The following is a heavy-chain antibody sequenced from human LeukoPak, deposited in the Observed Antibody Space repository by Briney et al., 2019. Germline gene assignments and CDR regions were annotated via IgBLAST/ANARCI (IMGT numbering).Heavy chain of an antibody. Sequence: GASVKVPCRASGYTFTGYYMHWVRQAPGQGLEWMGWINPNSGGTNYAQKFQGRVTMTRDTSISTAYMELSRLRSDDTAVYYCARDPTPTMVRGVISPNLDYWGQGTLVTVSS. CDR1: GYTFTGYY. D-gene: IGHD3-10*01. V-gene: IGHV1-2*02. CDR3: ARDPTPTMVRGVISPNLDY. CDR2: INPNSGGT. J-gene: IGHJ4*02.